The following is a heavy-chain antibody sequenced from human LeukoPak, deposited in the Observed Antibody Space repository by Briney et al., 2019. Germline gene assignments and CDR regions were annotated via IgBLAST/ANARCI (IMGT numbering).Heavy chain of an antibody. J-gene: IGHJ4*02. V-gene: IGHV1-2*06. Sequence: ASVKVSCKASGYTFTGYYMHWVRQAPGQGLEWMGRINPNSGGTNYAQKFQGRVTMTRDTSISTAYMELSRLRADDTAVYYCARDEGHCSSTNCYDDFDYWGQGTLVTVSS. CDR1: GYTFTGYY. D-gene: IGHD2-2*01. CDR2: INPNSGGT. CDR3: ARDEGHCSSTNCYDDFDY.